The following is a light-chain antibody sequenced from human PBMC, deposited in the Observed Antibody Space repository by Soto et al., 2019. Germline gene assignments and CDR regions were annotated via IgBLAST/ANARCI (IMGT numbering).Light chain of an antibody. V-gene: IGLV1-40*01. CDR1: SSNIGAGYD. CDR2: GNS. J-gene: IGLJ2*01. Sequence: QSVLTQPPSVSGAPGQRVTISCTRTSSNIGAGYDVHWYQQLPGTAPKLLIFGNSNRPSGVPDRFSGSKSGTSASLAIAGLQAEDEADYYCQSYDSSLSVIFGGETKLTVL. CDR3: QSYDSSLSVI.